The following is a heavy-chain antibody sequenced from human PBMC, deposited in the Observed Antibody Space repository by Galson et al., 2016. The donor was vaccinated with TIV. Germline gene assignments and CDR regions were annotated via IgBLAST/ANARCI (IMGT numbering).Heavy chain of an antibody. CDR1: GFTFSHYA. J-gene: IGHJ6*02. V-gene: IGHV3-30*18. CDR3: AKQWLKDYYGMDV. Sequence: SLRLSCAGSGFTFSHYAMHWVRQAPGKGLEWVATMLYDGSKAYYSDSVKGRFTISRDNSKNTLYLQMHSLRPDDTAVYYCAKQWLKDYYGMDVWGPGTTVTVSS. CDR2: MLYDGSKA. D-gene: IGHD6-19*01.